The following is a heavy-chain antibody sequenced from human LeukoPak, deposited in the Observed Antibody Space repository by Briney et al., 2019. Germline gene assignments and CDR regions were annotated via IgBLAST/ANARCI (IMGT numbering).Heavy chain of an antibody. D-gene: IGHD6-6*01. CDR2: ISSGGTTR. CDR1: GFSFSSYE. Sequence: GGSLRLSCAASGFSFSSYEMNWVRQAPGKGLEWLSYISSGGTTRYYSDSVKGRFTISRDNAKNSLYLQVNSLRAEDTAVYYCARDWGTSSLYLVNWGQGTLVTVSS. V-gene: IGHV3-48*03. J-gene: IGHJ4*02. CDR3: ARDWGTSSLYLVN.